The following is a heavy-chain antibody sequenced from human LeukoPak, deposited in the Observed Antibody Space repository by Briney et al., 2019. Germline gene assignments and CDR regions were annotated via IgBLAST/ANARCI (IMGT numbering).Heavy chain of an antibody. CDR2: TYYRSKWYD. Sequence: SQTLSLTCGISGDSVSSKNGAWNWIRQSPSRGLEWVGRTYYRSKWYDDYATSLQGRISISPDTSKNQFSLHLYSVTPEDTAVYYCARDVGTTGWYTSDYWGQGILVTVSS. CDR1: GDSVSSKNGA. V-gene: IGHV6-1*01. CDR3: ARDVGTTGWYTSDY. D-gene: IGHD6-19*01. J-gene: IGHJ4*02.